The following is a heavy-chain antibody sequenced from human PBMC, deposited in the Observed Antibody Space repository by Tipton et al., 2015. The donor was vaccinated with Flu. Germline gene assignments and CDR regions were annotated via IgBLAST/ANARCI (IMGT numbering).Heavy chain of an antibody. Sequence: LRPSCTVSGDSIISGGYYWTWIRQRPGKGLGWIGYIYYSGLSLYNPSLKSRLTISVDKSKNQFSLRLNSVTAADTAVYYCAKGLDPWGQGTLVTVSS. J-gene: IGHJ5*02. V-gene: IGHV4-31*03. CDR3: AKGLDP. CDR1: GDSIISGGYY. CDR2: IYYSGLS.